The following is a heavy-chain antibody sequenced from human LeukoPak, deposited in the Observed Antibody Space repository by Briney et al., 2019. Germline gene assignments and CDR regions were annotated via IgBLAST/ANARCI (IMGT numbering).Heavy chain of an antibody. D-gene: IGHD3-16*01. CDR1: GGSFSGYY. CDR3: ATTAFWFDP. CDR2: INHSGST. J-gene: IGHJ5*02. Sequence: SETLSLTCAVYGGSFSGYYWSWIRQPPGKGLEWIGEINHSGSTNYNPSLKSRVTISVDTSKNQFSLKLSSVTAADMAVYYCATTAFWFDPWGQGTLVTVSS. V-gene: IGHV4-34*01.